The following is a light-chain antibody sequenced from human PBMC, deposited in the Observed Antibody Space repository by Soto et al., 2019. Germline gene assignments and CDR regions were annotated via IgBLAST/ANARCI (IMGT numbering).Light chain of an antibody. CDR1: QTVSSNF. V-gene: IGKV3-20*01. CDR2: GAS. Sequence: IVLTQSPCTLSLSPGDRATLSCSASQTVSSNFLAWYQQRPAQAPRLLIYGASSRATGIPDRFSGSGSGTDFTLTISRLEPEDFAVYYCQQYGTSPFGQGTRLEIK. J-gene: IGKJ5*01. CDR3: QQYGTSP.